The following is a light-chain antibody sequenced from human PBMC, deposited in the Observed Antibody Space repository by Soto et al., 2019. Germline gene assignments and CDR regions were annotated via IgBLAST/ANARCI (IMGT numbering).Light chain of an antibody. V-gene: IGKV3-20*01. Sequence: EIVLTQSPCTLSFSPWERSTLSCRASQSVSSIYLAWYQQKPGQAPRLLIYGASSRPTGIPDRFSGSGSGTDFTLTISRLEPEDFAVYYCQQYGSSALTVGGGTKVDIK. CDR2: GAS. CDR1: QSVSSIY. CDR3: QQYGSSALT. J-gene: IGKJ4*01.